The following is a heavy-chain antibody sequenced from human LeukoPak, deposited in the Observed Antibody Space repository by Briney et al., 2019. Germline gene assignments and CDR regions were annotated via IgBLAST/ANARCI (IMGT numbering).Heavy chain of an antibody. V-gene: IGHV3-21*04. D-gene: IGHD4-17*01. J-gene: IGHJ4*02. CDR2: ISGSSIYI. CDR1: GFTFSNYA. CDR3: ARVEATDYGDYARY. Sequence: GGSLRLSCAASGFTFSNYAMNWVRQAPGKGLEWVSSISGSSIYIYYADSVKGRFTISRDNAKNSLYLRMNSLRAEDTAVYYCARVEATDYGDYARYWGQGTLVTVSS.